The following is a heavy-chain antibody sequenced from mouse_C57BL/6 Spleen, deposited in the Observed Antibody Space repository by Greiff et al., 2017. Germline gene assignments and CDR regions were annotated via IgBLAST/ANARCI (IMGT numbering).Heavy chain of an antibody. V-gene: IGHV7-3*01. CDR1: GFTFTDYY. J-gene: IGHJ1*03. D-gene: IGHD2-1*01. CDR3: ARLYGNYVWYFDV. Sequence: EVKLVESGGGLVQPGGSLSLSCAASGFTFTDYYMSWVRQPPGKALEWLGLIRNKANGYTTEYSASVKGRFTISRDTSQSIVYLQMNALRAEDSATYYCARLYGNYVWYFDVWGTGTTVTVSS. CDR2: IRNKANGYTT.